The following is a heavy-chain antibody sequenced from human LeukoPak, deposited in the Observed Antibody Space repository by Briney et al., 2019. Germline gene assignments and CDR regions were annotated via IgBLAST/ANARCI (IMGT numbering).Heavy chain of an antibody. CDR2: INPSGTST. V-gene: IGHV1-46*01. D-gene: IGHD4/OR15-4a*01. J-gene: IGHJ4*02. CDR1: GYMFTTSF. CDR3: ASPHGASYYYFDY. Sequence: ASVKVSCKASGYMFTTSFMHWVRQAPGQGLEWMGVINPSGTSTDYAQKFQGRVTMTRDTSTNTVYMELGSLRSEDTAVYYCASPHGASYYYFDYWGQGTLVTVSS.